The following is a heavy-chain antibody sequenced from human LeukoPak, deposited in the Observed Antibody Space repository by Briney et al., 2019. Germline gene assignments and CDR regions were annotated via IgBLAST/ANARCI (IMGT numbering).Heavy chain of an antibody. Sequence: GGSLRLSCAVSGLTVSSNYMNWVRQAPGKGLEWVSVIYSGGDTYYADAVKGRFTISRDDSKNTLFLQMSSLRAEDTAIYYCARRIVVAGGRGNYFDYWGQGTLVTVSS. D-gene: IGHD6-19*01. CDR1: GLTVSSNY. CDR2: IYSGGDT. V-gene: IGHV3-53*01. CDR3: ARRIVVAGGRGNYFDY. J-gene: IGHJ4*02.